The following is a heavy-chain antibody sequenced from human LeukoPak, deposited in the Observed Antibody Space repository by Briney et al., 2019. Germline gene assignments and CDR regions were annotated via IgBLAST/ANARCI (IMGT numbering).Heavy chain of an antibody. V-gene: IGHV3-43*02. Sequence: GGSLRLSCAASGFTFDDYAMHWVRQAPGKGLEWVSLISGDGGSTYYADSVKGRFTISRDNSKNSLYLQMNSLRTEDTALYYFAKGIAAAGYFDYWDQGTLVTVSS. CDR1: GFTFDDYA. CDR2: ISGDGGST. CDR3: AKGIAAAGYFDY. D-gene: IGHD6-13*01. J-gene: IGHJ4*02.